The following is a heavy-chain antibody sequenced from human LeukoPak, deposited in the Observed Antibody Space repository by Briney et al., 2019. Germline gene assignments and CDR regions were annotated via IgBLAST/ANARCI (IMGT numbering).Heavy chain of an antibody. D-gene: IGHD3-10*01. V-gene: IGHV1-18*01. CDR3: ARAKYYYGSGSYYPDY. CDR1: GYTFTSYG. Sequence: EASVKVSCKASGYTFTSYGISWVRQAPGQGLEWMGWISAYNGNTNYAQKLQGRVTMTTDTSTSTAYMELRSLRSDDTAVYYCARAKYYYGSGSYYPDYWGQGTLVTVSS. CDR2: ISAYNGNT. J-gene: IGHJ4*02.